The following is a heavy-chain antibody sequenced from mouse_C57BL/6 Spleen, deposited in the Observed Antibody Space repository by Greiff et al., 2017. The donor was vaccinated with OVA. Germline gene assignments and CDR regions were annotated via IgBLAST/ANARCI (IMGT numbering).Heavy chain of an antibody. V-gene: IGHV5-9-1*02. D-gene: IGHD2-1*01. CDR2: ISSGGDYI. J-gene: IGHJ4*01. Sequence: VESGEGLVKPGGSLKLSCAASGFTFSSYAMSWVRQTPEKRLEWVAYISSGGDYIYYADTVKGRFTISRDNARNTLYLQMSSLKSEDTAMYYCTRVYYTDYYARDYWGQGTSVTVSS. CDR1: GFTFSSYA. CDR3: TRVYYTDYYARDY.